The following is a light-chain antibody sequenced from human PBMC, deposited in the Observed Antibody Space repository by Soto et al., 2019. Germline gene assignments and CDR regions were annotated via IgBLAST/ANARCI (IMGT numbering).Light chain of an antibody. CDR2: EVS. V-gene: IGLV2-8*01. J-gene: IGLJ1*01. Sequence: QSVLTQPPSASGSPGQSVTISCTGTSSDVGGYNYVSWYQQHPGKAPKLMIYEVSKRPSGVPDRFSGSKSGNTASLTVSGLQAEDEADYYCSSYAASNTVYVFGT. CDR3: SSYAASNTVYV. CDR1: SSDVGGYNY.